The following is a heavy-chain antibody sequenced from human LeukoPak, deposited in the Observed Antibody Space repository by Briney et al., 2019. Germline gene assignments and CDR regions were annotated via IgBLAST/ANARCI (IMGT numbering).Heavy chain of an antibody. Sequence: GGSLRLSCAASGFTFSGSAMHWVRQASGKGLEWFGRIRSKANSYATAYAASVKGRFTISRDDSKNTAYLQMNSLKTEDTAVYYCTSPTYDSSGYHFDYWGQGTLVTVSS. CDR3: TSPTYDSSGYHFDY. CDR1: GFTFSGSA. D-gene: IGHD3-22*01. J-gene: IGHJ4*02. CDR2: IRSKANSYAT. V-gene: IGHV3-73*01.